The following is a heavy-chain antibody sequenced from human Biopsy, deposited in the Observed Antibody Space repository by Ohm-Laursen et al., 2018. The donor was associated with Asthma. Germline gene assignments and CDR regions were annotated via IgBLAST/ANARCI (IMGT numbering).Heavy chain of an antibody. D-gene: IGHD2-15*01. CDR2: IIPMFGTT. CDR1: GYTFNSAG. J-gene: IGHJ6*02. CDR3: ASPTYCSGSSCINNYYYALDV. V-gene: IGHV1-69*13. Sequence: SVKVSCKTPGYTFNSAGITWVRQAPGQGLEWMGGIIPMFGTTNYAQKFQGRVTITADESTSTAYMELSSLRSDDTAVYYCASPTYCSGSSCINNYYYALDVWGQGTTVTVS.